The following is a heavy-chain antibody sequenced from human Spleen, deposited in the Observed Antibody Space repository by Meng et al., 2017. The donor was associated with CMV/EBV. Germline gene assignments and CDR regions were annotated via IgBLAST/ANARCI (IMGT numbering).Heavy chain of an antibody. J-gene: IGHJ4*02. CDR1: GFTVSSNY. Sequence: ESLKISCAASGFTVSSNYMSWVRQAPGKGLEWVSVIYSGGSTYYADSVKGRFTISRDNSKNTLYLQMNSLRAEDTAVYYCARWKGYSNYFDYWGQGTLVTVSS. V-gene: IGHV3-53*01. D-gene: IGHD4-11*01. CDR2: IYSGGST. CDR3: ARWKGYSNYFDY.